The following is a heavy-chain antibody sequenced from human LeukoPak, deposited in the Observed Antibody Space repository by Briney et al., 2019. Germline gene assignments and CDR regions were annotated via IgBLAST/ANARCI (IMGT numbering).Heavy chain of an antibody. Sequence: GGSLRLSCTASGFTFSSYWMTWVRQAPGKGLEWVSLIYSGGSTYYADSVKGRFTISRDNSKNTLYLQMNSLRAEDTAVYYCARGRTMVRGVIPYYFDYWGQGTLVTVSS. D-gene: IGHD3-10*01. J-gene: IGHJ4*02. V-gene: IGHV3-66*01. CDR3: ARGRTMVRGVIPYYFDY. CDR2: IYSGGST. CDR1: GFTFSSYW.